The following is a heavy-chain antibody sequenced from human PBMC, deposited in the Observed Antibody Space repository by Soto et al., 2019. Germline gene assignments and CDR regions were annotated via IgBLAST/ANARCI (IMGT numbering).Heavy chain of an antibody. D-gene: IGHD3-22*01. CDR3: ARDLHYYDSSGYSY. CDR2: ISSSGSTI. Sequence: GGSLRLSCAASGFTFSSYEMNWVRQAPGKGLEWVSYISSSGSTIYYADSVKGRFTISRDNAKNSLYLQMNSLRAEDTAVYYCARDLHYYDSSGYSYWGQGTLVTVSS. J-gene: IGHJ4*02. CDR1: GFTFSSYE. V-gene: IGHV3-48*03.